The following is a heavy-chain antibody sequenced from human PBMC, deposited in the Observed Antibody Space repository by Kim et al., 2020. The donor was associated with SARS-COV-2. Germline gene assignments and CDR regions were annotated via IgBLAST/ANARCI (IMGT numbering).Heavy chain of an antibody. Sequence: SVKGRFTLTRDNAKNSLYLQMNSLRAEDTALYYCARRTFGGVIVSHWYFDLWGRGTLVTVSS. D-gene: IGHD3-16*02. CDR3: ARRTFGGVIVSHWYFDL. J-gene: IGHJ2*01. V-gene: IGHV3-20*03.